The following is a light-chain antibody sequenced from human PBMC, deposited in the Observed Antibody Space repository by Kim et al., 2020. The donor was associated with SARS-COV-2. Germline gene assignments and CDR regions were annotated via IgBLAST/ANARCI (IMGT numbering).Light chain of an antibody. CDR2: LNSDGSH. CDR1: SGHSSHP. CDR3: QTWGTGIWV. Sequence: ASVKLTCTLSSGHSSHPIAWHQQQAEKGPRYLMTLNSDGSHSKGDGISDRFSGSSSGAERYLTISGLQSDDEADYYCQTWGTGIWVFGGGTTLTVL. J-gene: IGLJ3*02. V-gene: IGLV4-69*01.